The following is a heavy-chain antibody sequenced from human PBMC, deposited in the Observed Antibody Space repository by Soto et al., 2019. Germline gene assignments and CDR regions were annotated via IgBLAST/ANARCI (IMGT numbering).Heavy chain of an antibody. CDR1: GFTFSSYA. CDR3: ARVPETYCSGGSCYSGGIDY. Sequence: PGGSLRLSCAASGFTFSSYAMHWVRQAPGKGLEWVAIIWYDGSNKIYADSVKGRFTISRDNSKNTLYLQMNSLRAEDTAIYYCARVPETYCSGGSCYSGGIDYWGQGTLVTV. CDR2: IWYDGSNK. D-gene: IGHD2-15*01. J-gene: IGHJ4*02. V-gene: IGHV3-33*01.